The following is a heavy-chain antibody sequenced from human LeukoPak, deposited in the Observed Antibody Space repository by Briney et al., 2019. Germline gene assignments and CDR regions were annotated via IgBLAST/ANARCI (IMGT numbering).Heavy chain of an antibody. CDR1: GFSFSSYS. CDR2: ISSTGSPI. Sequence: GGSLRLSCAASGFSFSSYSMNWVRQAPGKGLEWVSYISSTGSPIYYADSVKGRITISRDNAKNSLYLRMNSLTAEDTAVYYCARDFEAAGFDYWGQGTLVTVSS. V-gene: IGHV3-48*04. D-gene: IGHD6-25*01. CDR3: ARDFEAAGFDY. J-gene: IGHJ4*02.